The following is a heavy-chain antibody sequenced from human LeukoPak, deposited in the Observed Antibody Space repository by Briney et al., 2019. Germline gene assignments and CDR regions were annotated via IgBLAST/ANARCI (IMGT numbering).Heavy chain of an antibody. J-gene: IGHJ3*02. V-gene: IGHV3-74*01. CDR1: GFTFSSYW. D-gene: IGHD2-15*01. CDR3: ARGAYCSGGRCPGAFDI. Sequence: PGGSLRLSCAASGFTFSSYWMHWVRQAPGKGLVWVSRINSDGSSTYYADSVKGRVSISRDNAKNTLYLQMNSLRAEDTAVYYCARGAYCSGGRCPGAFDIWGQGTMVTVSS. CDR2: INSDGSST.